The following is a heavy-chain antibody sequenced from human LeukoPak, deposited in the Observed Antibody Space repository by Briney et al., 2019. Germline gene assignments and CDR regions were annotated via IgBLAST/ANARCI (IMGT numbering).Heavy chain of an antibody. CDR2: IDQDGGEQ. Sequence: GGSLRLSCAASGFTFSASWMTWVRQAPGKGLEWVANIDQDGGEQYYVDSVKGRFTISRDNTKNSLYLQMNGLRAEDTAVYYCAKENIDFWTSPTTFMDVWGKGTTVTVSS. J-gene: IGHJ6*04. D-gene: IGHD3-3*01. V-gene: IGHV3-7*01. CDR1: GFTFSASW. CDR3: AKENIDFWTSPTTFMDV.